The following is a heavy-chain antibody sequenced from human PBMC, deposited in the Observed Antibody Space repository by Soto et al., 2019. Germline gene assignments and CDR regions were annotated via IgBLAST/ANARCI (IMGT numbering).Heavy chain of an antibody. CDR2: IYHTGNT. CDR1: GDSVSSGNSL. Sequence: QVQLQESGPGLLKPSQTLSLTCAVSGDSVSSGNSLWSWIRQHPGKGLEWIGYIYHTGNTYYNPSLKSRVTISLDTSKNQFSLKLRSVTAADTAGYYCARRGGKRGFDYWGQGTLVTVSS. CDR3: ARRGGKRGFDY. D-gene: IGHD3-16*01. J-gene: IGHJ4*02. V-gene: IGHV4-31*11.